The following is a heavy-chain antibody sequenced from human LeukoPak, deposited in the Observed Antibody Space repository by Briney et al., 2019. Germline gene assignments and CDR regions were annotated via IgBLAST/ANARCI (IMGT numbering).Heavy chain of an antibody. D-gene: IGHD2-2*01. Sequence: GGSLRLSCAASGFSFSSYEMNWVRQAPGKGLEWVSYISSSGNYIYYADSVRGRFTISRDNARNSLYLQLNSLRAEDTAVYYCARGVVAGPGARDFYYMDVWGKGTTVTVSS. CDR1: GFSFSSYE. J-gene: IGHJ6*03. CDR3: ARGVVAGPGARDFYYMDV. CDR2: ISSSGNYI. V-gene: IGHV3-48*03.